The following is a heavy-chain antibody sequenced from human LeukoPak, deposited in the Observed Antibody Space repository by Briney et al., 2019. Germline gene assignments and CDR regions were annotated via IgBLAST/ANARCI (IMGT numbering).Heavy chain of an antibody. CDR3: ARVGLTWWDLPDF. Sequence: ASVKVSCKASGYTFTSYAMHWVRQAPGQRPEWMGWINAGNGNTKYSQKFQGRVTITRDTSASTAYMELSSLRSEDTAVYYCARVGLTWWDLPDFWGLGTLVTVSS. CDR2: INAGNGNT. J-gene: IGHJ4*02. CDR1: GYTFTSYA. V-gene: IGHV1-3*01. D-gene: IGHD1-26*01.